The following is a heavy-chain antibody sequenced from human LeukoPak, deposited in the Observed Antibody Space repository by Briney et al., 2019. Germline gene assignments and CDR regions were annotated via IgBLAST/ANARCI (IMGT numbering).Heavy chain of an antibody. D-gene: IGHD3-10*01. Sequence: XSMXWXRXXPXXXXEXVSYISGSSDAIYYAASVKGRFTISRDNAKNSLYLQMNSLRDEDMAVYYCARYFGDPQGMDVWGQGTTVTVSS. J-gene: IGHJ6*02. CDR2: ISGSSDAI. CDR3: ARYFGDPQGMDV. CDR1: XS. V-gene: IGHV3-48*02.